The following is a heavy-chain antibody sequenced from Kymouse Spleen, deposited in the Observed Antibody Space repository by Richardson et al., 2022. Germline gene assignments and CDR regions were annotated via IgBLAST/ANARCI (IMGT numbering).Heavy chain of an antibody. D-gene: IGHD6-19*01. CDR1: GYTFTSYY. V-gene: IGHV1-46*03. J-gene: IGHJ6*02. CDR2: INPSGGST. Sequence: QVQLVQSGAEVKKPGASVKVSCKASGYTFTSYYMHWVRQAPGQGLEWMGIINPSGGSTSYAQKFQGRVTMTRDTSTSTVYMELSSLRSEDTAVYYCARDRQQWYRDYYYYGMDVWGQGTTVTVSS. CDR3: ARDRQQWYRDYYYYGMDV.